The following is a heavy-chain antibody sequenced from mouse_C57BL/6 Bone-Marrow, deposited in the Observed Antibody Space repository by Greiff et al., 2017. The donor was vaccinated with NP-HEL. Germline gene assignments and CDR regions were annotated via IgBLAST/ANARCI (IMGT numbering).Heavy chain of an antibody. CDR3: ARSVIYYYGSEDY. V-gene: IGHV1-64*01. J-gene: IGHJ2*01. CDR1: GYTFTSYW. CDR2: IHPNSGST. Sequence: VQLQQSGPELVKPGASVKISCKASGYTFTSYWMHWVKQRPGQGLEWIGMIHPNSGSTNYNEKFKSKATLTVDKSSSTAYMQLSSLTSEDSAVYYCARSVIYYYGSEDYWGQGTTLTVSS. D-gene: IGHD1-1*01.